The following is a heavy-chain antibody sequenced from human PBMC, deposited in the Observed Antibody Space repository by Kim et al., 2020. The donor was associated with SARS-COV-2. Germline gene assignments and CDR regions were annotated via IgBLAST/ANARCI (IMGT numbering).Heavy chain of an antibody. Sequence: GGSLRLSCAASGFTFSSYAMHWVRQAPGKGLEWVAVISYDGSNKYYVDSVKGRFTISRDNSKNTLYLQMNSLRAEDTAVYYCARGEYYYDSSGYYYRGERDYYHYGLDVWGQGTTVTVSS. CDR3: ARGEYYYDSSGYYYRGERDYYHYGLDV. V-gene: IGHV3-30*04. CDR2: ISYDGSNK. D-gene: IGHD3-22*01. J-gene: IGHJ6*02. CDR1: GFTFSSYA.